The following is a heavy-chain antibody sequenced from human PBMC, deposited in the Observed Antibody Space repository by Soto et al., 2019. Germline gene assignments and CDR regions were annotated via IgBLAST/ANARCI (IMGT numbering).Heavy chain of an antibody. CDR1: GFTFSNYW. CDR2: IKEDGSEK. D-gene: IGHD2-21*02. V-gene: IGHV3-7*01. Sequence: EVELVESGGGLVQPGGCLRLSCAASGFTFSNYWMSWVRQAPGKGLEWVANIKEDGSEKYYVDSVKGRFTISRDNAKNSVYLQMNSLRAEDTAVYYCAREPSGLDYWGQGTLVTVSS. CDR3: AREPSGLDY. J-gene: IGHJ4*02.